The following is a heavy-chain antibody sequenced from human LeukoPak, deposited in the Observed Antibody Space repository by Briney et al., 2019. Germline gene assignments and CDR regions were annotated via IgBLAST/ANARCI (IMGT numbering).Heavy chain of an antibody. D-gene: IGHD3-16*01. CDR1: GLTFSSSW. Sequence: GGSLRLSCAASGLTFSSSWINWVRQAPGKGLEWVASMRGDGSEKYYVDSVKGRFTISRDNAQNSLYLQMNGLRVEDTAVYYCTRRLDDWGQGTLVTVSS. V-gene: IGHV3-7*01. CDR3: TRRLDD. J-gene: IGHJ4*02. CDR2: MRGDGSEK.